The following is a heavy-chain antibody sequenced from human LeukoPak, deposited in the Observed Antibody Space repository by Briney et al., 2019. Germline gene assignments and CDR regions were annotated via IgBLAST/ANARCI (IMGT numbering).Heavy chain of an antibody. CDR3: AKDPRDVAVAGPFDY. CDR1: GFTFDDYA. V-gene: IGHV3-9*01. J-gene: IGHJ4*02. CDR2: ISWNSGSI. Sequence: PGGSLRLSCAASGFTFDDYAMHWVRQAPGKGLEWVSGISWNSGSIGYADSVKGRFTISRDNAKNSLYLQMHRLRAEDTALYYWAKDPRDVAVAGPFDYWGQGTLGTVSA. D-gene: IGHD6-19*01.